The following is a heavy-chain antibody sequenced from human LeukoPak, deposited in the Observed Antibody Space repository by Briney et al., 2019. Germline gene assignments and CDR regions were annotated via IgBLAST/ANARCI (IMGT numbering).Heavy chain of an antibody. Sequence: PSETLSLTCTVSGYSISTGYYWDWIRQPPGKGLEWIGTFYHGGSTYYNPSLKSRVTISVDTSKNQFSLKLTSVTAADTAMYYCAREAVAGTGRGLDYWGQGTLVTVSS. CDR1: GYSISTGYY. V-gene: IGHV4-38-2*02. D-gene: IGHD6-19*01. J-gene: IGHJ4*02. CDR3: AREAVAGTGRGLDY. CDR2: FYHGGST.